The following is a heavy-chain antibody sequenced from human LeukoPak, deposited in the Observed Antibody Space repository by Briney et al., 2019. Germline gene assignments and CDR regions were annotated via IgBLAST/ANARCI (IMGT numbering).Heavy chain of an antibody. D-gene: IGHD3-22*01. CDR2: ISSSSSYI. CDR3: AEEQGNYYDSSGYSD. V-gene: IGHV3-21*01. J-gene: IGHJ4*02. Sequence: PGGSLRLSCAASGFTFSSYSMNWVRQAPGKGLEWVSSISSSSSYIYYADSVKGRFTISRDNAKNSLYLQMNSLRAEDTAVYYCAEEQGNYYDSSGYSDWGQGTLVTVSS. CDR1: GFTFSSYS.